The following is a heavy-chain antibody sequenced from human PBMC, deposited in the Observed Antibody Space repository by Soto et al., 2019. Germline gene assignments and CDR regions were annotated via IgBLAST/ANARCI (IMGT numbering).Heavy chain of an antibody. Sequence: QVTLKESGPVLVKPTETLTLTCTVSGFSLSKARMGVSWIRQPPGKALEWLAHIFWNDERSYNTSLKSRLTISRDTSKSHVVITMTNVDPVDTGTYFCARALREGLPIYYFDSWGQGTLVTVSS. V-gene: IGHV2-26*01. CDR3: ARALREGLPIYYFDS. CDR1: GFSLSKARMG. J-gene: IGHJ4*02. D-gene: IGHD1-26*01. CDR2: IFWNDER.